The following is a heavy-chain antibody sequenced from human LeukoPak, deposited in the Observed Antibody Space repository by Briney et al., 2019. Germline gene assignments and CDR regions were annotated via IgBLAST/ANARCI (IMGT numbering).Heavy chain of an antibody. CDR3: ARQYDY. CDR1: AYSISSGYY. D-gene: IGHD2-2*01. CDR2: IYHSGST. J-gene: IGHJ4*02. Sequence: SETLSLTCPVSAYSISSGYYWGWIRQPPGKGLEWIGSIYHSGSTYYNPSLKSRVTISIDTSKNQFSLNLTSVTAADTAVYYCARQYDYWGQGTLVTVSS. V-gene: IGHV4-38-2*01.